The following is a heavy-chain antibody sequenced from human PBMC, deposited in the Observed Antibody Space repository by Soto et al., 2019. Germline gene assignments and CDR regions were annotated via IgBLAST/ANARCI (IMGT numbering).Heavy chain of an antibody. J-gene: IGHJ6*02. CDR1: GFTFSSYG. Sequence: GGSLRLSCAASGFTFSSYGMHWVRQAPGKGLEWVAVIWYDGSNKYYADSVKGRFTISRDNSKNTLYLQMNSLRAEDTAVYYCARDQKDIVIMVYAIQAYYYGMDVWGQGTTVTVSS. V-gene: IGHV3-33*01. CDR2: IWYDGSNK. CDR3: ARDQKDIVIMVYAIQAYYYGMDV. D-gene: IGHD2-8*01.